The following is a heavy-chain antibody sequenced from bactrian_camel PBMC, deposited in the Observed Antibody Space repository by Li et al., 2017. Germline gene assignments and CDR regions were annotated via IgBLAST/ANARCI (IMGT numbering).Heavy chain of an antibody. Sequence: DVQLVESGGGLVQPGGSLKLACVASGLTFSNYAMSWVRQAPGKGLEWVSGIDSGGGFTYYSDSVKGRFTISRDNAKNTVYLQLNSLKTEDMAMYYCANLLPAAYSRMVTGHYWGQGTQVTVS. CDR2: IDSGGGFT. V-gene: IGHV3S40*01. CDR3: ANLLPAAYSRMVTGHY. D-gene: IGHD2*01. CDR1: GLTFSNYA. J-gene: IGHJ4*01.